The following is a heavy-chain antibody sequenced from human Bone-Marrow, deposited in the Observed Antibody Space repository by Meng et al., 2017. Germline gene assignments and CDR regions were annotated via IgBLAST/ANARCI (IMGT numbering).Heavy chain of an antibody. Sequence: GAAGQQPGSAGEVSCKAFGRTFSSYAISWVLQAPGQGLEWMGAIIPIFGTANYAQKFQGRVTITADESTSTAYMELSSLRSEDTAVYYCARTTGYSSSWYETFFDYWGQGTLVTGSS. CDR2: IIPIFGTA. CDR1: GRTFSSYA. J-gene: IGHJ4*02. V-gene: IGHV1-69*01. CDR3: ARTTGYSSSWYETFFDY. D-gene: IGHD6-13*01.